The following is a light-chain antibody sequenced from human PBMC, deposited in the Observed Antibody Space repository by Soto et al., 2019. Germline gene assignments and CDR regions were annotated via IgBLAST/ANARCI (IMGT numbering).Light chain of an antibody. J-gene: IGKJ1*01. Sequence: DIQMTQSPSTLSASVGDRVTITCRASQSISSWLAWYQQKPGKAPKLLIYDASSLESGVPSRFSGSGSGTEFTLTISSLQPDDFATYYCQPYNSYTWTFXRGTKVDIK. CDR1: QSISSW. CDR2: DAS. CDR3: QPYNSYTWT. V-gene: IGKV1-5*01.